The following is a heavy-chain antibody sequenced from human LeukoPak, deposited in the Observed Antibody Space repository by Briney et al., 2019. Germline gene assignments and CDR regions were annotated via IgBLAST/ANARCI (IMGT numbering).Heavy chain of an antibody. D-gene: IGHD6-19*01. CDR3: AREIVSAVAGNFDY. Sequence: GRSLRLSCAASGFNFRSYEMNWVRQAPGKGLEWVSYISNTDETRTYADSVKGRFTISRDNAKNSLHLEMNSLRAEDTAVYCAREIVSAVAGNFDYWGQGTLVTVSS. CDR2: ISNTDETR. CDR1: GFNFRSYE. J-gene: IGHJ4*02. V-gene: IGHV3-48*03.